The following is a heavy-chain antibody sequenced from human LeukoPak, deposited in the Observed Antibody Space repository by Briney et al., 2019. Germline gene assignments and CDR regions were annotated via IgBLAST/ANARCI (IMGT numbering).Heavy chain of an antibody. CDR3: AKDSPYAYYGSGSYWDY. J-gene: IGHJ4*02. CDR1: GFTFSSYA. Sequence: GGSLRLSCAASGFTFSSYAMSWVRQAPGKGLEWVSAISGSDSTYYADSVKGRFTISRDNSKNTLYLQMNSLRAEDTAVYYCAKDSPYAYYGSGSYWDYWGQGTLVTVSS. CDR2: ISGSDST. V-gene: IGHV3-23*01. D-gene: IGHD3-10*01.